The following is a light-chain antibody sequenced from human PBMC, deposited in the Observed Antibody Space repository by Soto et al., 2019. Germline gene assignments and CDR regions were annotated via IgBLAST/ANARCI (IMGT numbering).Light chain of an antibody. CDR1: SSDIGGYNY. CDR3: SSYSISSTYV. CDR2: EVS. J-gene: IGLJ1*01. V-gene: IGLV2-14*01. Sequence: QPALTQPASVSGSPGQSITISCTGTSSDIGGYNYVSWCQQHPGKAPKLMIYEVSNRPSGVSNRFSGSKSGNTASLTISGLQAEDEADYYCSSYSISSTYVFGTGTKVTVL.